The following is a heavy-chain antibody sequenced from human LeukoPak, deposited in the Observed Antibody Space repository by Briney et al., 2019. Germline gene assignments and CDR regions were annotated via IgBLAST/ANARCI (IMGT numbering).Heavy chain of an antibody. CDR2: IHTSGGS. D-gene: IGHD4-23*01. J-gene: IGHJ6*03. CDR3: ARGRSAVVTPDYYYYYCMDV. V-gene: IGHV4-4*09. CDR1: GGSISDSL. Sequence: SETLSLTCTVPGGSISDSLWSWIRQPPGKGLEWIGNIHTSGGSNYSPSLKSRVTISLDMSRNQFSLRLSSVTAADTAVYYCARGRSAVVTPDYYYYYCMDVWGKGTTVTVSS.